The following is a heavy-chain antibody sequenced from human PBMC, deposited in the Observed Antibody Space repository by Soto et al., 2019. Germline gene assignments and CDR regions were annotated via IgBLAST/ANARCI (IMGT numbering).Heavy chain of an antibody. CDR2: IYYSGSA. Sequence: SETLSLTCTVSGGSISSYYWSWIRQPPGKGLEWIGSIYYSGSAYYSPSLKSRVTMSVDTSKNQLSLELRSVTAADTAVYYCARLHCNSPNCVPLDPWGQGTLVTVSS. J-gene: IGHJ5*02. CDR1: GGSISSYY. CDR3: ARLHCNSPNCVPLDP. D-gene: IGHD2-2*01. V-gene: IGHV4-59*04.